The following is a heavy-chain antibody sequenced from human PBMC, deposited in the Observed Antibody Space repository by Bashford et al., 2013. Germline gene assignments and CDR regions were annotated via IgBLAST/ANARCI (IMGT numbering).Heavy chain of an antibody. CDR3: ARGHRPGDFWSGYSQGWFDP. Sequence: SETLSLTCAVYGGSFSGYYWSWIRQPPGKGLEWIGEINHSGSTNYNPSLKSRVTISVDTSKNQFSLKLSSVTAADTAVYYCARGHRPGDFWSGYSQGWFDPWGQGTLVTVSS. CDR1: GGSFSGYY. D-gene: IGHD3-3*01. V-gene: IGHV4-34*01. CDR2: INHSGST. J-gene: IGHJ5*02.